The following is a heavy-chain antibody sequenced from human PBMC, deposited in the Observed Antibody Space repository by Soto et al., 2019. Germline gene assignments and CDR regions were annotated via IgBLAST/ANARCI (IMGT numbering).Heavy chain of an antibody. CDR2: IIPILGIA. CDR3: ARGEGRTYYFDY. J-gene: IGHJ4*02. D-gene: IGHD3-10*01. CDR1: GGTFSSYT. Sequence: QVQLVQSGAEVKKPGSSVKVSCKASGGTFSSYTISWVRQAPGQGLEWMGRIIPILGIANYAQKFQGRVTITADKSTSTAYMELSSLRSADTAVYYCARGEGRTYYFDYWGQGTMVTVSS. V-gene: IGHV1-69*02.